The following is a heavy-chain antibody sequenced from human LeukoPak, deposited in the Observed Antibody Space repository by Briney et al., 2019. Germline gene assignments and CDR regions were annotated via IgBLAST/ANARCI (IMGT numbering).Heavy chain of an antibody. D-gene: IGHD4-11*01. CDR3: AKHQSSLQFPFDY. Sequence: GSLRLSCAASGFTFSNYGMSWVRQAPGKGLEWVSSITGSGGSTYGADSLEGRLTISRDNSKNTLYLQMNSLRAEDTAVYYCAKHQSSLQFPFDYWGQGTLVTVSS. J-gene: IGHJ4*02. CDR1: GFTFSNYG. V-gene: IGHV3-23*01. CDR2: ITGSGGST.